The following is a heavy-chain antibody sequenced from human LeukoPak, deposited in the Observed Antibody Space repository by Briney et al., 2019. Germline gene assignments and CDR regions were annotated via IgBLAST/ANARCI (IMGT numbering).Heavy chain of an antibody. V-gene: IGHV4-59*01. CDR3: ARVISWATNLYGMDV. J-gene: IGHJ6*02. Sequence: SETLSLTCTVSGGSISSYYWSWIRQPPGKRLEWIGYIYYSGSTNYNPSLKSRVTISVDTSKNQFSLKLSSVTAADTAVYYCARVISWATNLYGMDVWGQGITVTVSS. D-gene: IGHD2-15*01. CDR2: IYYSGST. CDR1: GGSISSYY.